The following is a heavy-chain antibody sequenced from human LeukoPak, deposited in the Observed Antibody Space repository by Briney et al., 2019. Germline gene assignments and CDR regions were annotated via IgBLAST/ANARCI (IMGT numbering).Heavy chain of an antibody. D-gene: IGHD3-3*01. V-gene: IGHV4-59*01. Sequence: PSETLSLTCTVSGGSISSYYWSWIRQPPGKGLEWIGYIYYSGSTNYNPSLEGRVTISVETSTNQFSLKLSSVTAANTAVYYCASSITIFGVVTRGAFDIWGQGTMVTVSS. CDR3: ASSITIFGVVTRGAFDI. CDR1: GGSISSYY. J-gene: IGHJ3*02. CDR2: IYYSGST.